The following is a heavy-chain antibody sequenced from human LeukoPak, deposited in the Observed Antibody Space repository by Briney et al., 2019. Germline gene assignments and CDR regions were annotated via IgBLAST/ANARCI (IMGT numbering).Heavy chain of an antibody. J-gene: IGHJ4*02. CDR1: GGSISSYY. CDR3: ARDEPRNYYDSSGYWVY. Sequence: PSETLSLTCTVSGGSISSYYWSWIRQPPGKGLEWIGYIYYSGSTNYNPSLKSRVTISVDTPKNQFSLKLSSVTAADTAVYYCARDEPRNYYDSSGYWVYWGQGTLVTVSS. CDR2: IYYSGST. V-gene: IGHV4-59*01. D-gene: IGHD3-22*01.